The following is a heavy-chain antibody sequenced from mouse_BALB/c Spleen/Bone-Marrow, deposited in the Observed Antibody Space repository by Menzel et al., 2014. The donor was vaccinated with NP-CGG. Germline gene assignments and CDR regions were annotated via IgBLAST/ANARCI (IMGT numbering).Heavy chain of an antibody. CDR3: ARSGSSSGYFDY. CDR2: ISSGSSTI. CDR1: GITFSSFA. V-gene: IGHV5-17*02. J-gene: IGHJ2*01. Sequence: EVKLVESGGGLVQPGGSRKLSCAASGITFSSFAMHWVRQAPEKGLEWVAYISSGSSTIYYADTVMGRFTISRDNPKNTLFLQMTSLRSEDTAMYYCARSGSSSGYFDYWGQGTTLTVSS. D-gene: IGHD1-1*01.